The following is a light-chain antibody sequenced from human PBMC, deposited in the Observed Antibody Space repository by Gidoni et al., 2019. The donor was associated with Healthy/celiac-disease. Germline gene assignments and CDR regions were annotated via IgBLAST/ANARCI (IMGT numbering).Light chain of an antibody. J-gene: IGKJ4*01. CDR2: AAS. V-gene: IGKV1-8*01. CDR3: QQYYSYLT. CDR1: QGISSY. Sequence: TITCRASQGISSYLAWYQQKPGKAPKLLIYAASTLQSGVPSRFSGSGSGTDFTLTISCLQSEDFATYYCQQYYSYLTFGGGTKVEI.